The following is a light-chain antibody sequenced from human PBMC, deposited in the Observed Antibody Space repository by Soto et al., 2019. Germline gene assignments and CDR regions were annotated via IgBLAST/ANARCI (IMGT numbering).Light chain of an antibody. CDR3: QQYNNWPRT. J-gene: IGKJ1*01. CDR2: GAS. Sequence: EIVLTQSPATLSLSPGERATLSCRASQSVSSNLAWYQQKSGQAPRLLIYGASTRATGIPARFSGSGSGTEFTLTISSLQSEDFVVYYCQQYNNWPRTFGQGTKVDIK. CDR1: QSVSSN. V-gene: IGKV3-15*01.